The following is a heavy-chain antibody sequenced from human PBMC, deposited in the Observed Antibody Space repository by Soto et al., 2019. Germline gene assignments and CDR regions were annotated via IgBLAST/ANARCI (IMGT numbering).Heavy chain of an antibody. CDR2: VYYTGTT. V-gene: IGHV4-59*01. D-gene: IGHD6-6*01. J-gene: IGHJ6*02. CDR1: GGSITSYH. CDR3: ARVSKLVAPKDGKRAYFFAMDV. Sequence: SETLSLTCIVSGGSITSYHWSWIRQFPGKGLEWIAYVYYTGTTNYNPSLKSRVDMSVDTSENHFSLRVRSVTAADAAVYFCARVSKLVAPKDGKRAYFFAMDVWGPGTTVTVSS.